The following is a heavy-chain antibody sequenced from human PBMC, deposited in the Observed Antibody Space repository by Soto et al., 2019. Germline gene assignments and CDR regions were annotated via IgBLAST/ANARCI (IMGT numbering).Heavy chain of an antibody. Sequence: GRSLRLSCAASGFTFSDYYMSWIRQAPGKGLEWVSCISSSGSTIYYADSVKGRFTISRDNAKNSLYLQMNSLRAEDTAVYYCARSRRLRYVDCFTLDYWGQGTLVTVSS. CDR3: ARSRRLRYVDCFTLDY. CDR2: ISSSGSTI. CDR1: GFTFSDYY. V-gene: IGHV3-11*01. J-gene: IGHJ4*02. D-gene: IGHD3-9*01.